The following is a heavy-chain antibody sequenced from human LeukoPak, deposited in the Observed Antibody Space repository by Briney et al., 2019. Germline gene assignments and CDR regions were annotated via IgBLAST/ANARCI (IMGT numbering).Heavy chain of an antibody. V-gene: IGHV3-7*01. CDR1: GFTFSLYW. J-gene: IGHJ4*02. CDR3: ARIDY. CDR2: IKEDGSDE. Sequence: GGSLRLSCAASGFTFSLYWMSWVRQAPGKGLEWVANIKEDGSDEYYVDSVKGRFTISRDNAKNSLYLQMNSLRVDDTAVYYCARIDYWGQGTLVTVSS.